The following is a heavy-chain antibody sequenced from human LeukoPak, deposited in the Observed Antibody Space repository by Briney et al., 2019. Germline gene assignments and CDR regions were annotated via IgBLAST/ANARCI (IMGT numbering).Heavy chain of an antibody. Sequence: ASVKVSCKASGYTFTGYYMHWVRQAPGQGLEWMGIINPSGGSTSYAQKFQGRVTVTRDTSTSTVYMELSSLRSEDTAVYYCARNYYDSSGYYSGYQDWGQGTLVTVSS. CDR1: GYTFTGYY. CDR3: ARNYYDSSGYYSGYQD. CDR2: INPSGGST. V-gene: IGHV1-46*01. J-gene: IGHJ4*02. D-gene: IGHD3-22*01.